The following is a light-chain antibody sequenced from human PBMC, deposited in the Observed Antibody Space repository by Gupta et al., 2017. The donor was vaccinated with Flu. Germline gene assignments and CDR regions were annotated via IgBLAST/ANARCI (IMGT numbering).Light chain of an antibody. J-gene: IGLJ2*01. CDR3: CSYARRTTVV. CDR1: NSDIGHFNL. CDR2: EVS. V-gene: IGLV2-23*02. Sequence: SITISCTGTNSDIGHFNLVSWYQHRPDKGPKLLISEVSKRPSGVSSRFSGSKSGNTASLTISGLQIEDEGDYFCCSYARRTTVVFGGGTKLTVL.